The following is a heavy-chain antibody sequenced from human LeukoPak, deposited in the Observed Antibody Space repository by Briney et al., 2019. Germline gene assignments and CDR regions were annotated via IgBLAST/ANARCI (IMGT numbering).Heavy chain of an antibody. J-gene: IGHJ4*02. D-gene: IGHD2-15*01. V-gene: IGHV1-8*01. CDR2: VNPNSGHT. CDR3: ARGAPGSYCGGGSCPYFDY. CDR1: GYTFTSYD. Sequence: GASVKLSCKASGYTFTSYDVNWVRQATGQGLEWMGWVNPNSGHTGYAQKFQGRVTMTTNTSISTAYMELSSLRAEDTAVYYCARGAPGSYCGGGSCPYFDYWGQGTLVSVSS.